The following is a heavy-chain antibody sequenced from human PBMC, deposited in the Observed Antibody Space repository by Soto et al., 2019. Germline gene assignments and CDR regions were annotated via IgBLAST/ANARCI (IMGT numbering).Heavy chain of an antibody. CDR1: GGSITSGGYY. J-gene: IGHJ4*02. V-gene: IGHV4-31*03. D-gene: IGHD2-15*01. Sequence: PSETLSLTCTVSGGSITSGGYYWSWIRKHPGKGLEWIGYIYYSGSTYYNPSLKSRVTISVDTSKNQFSLKLSSVTAADTAVYYCARDLGGYCSGGSCYCFYYWGQGTLVTVSS. CDR3: ARDLGGYCSGGSCYCFYY. CDR2: IYYSGST.